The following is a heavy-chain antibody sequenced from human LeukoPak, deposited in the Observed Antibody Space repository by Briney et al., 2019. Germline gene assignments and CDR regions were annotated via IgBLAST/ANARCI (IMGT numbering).Heavy chain of an antibody. J-gene: IGHJ5*02. CDR1: NGSISRYH. D-gene: IGHD3-22*01. CDR2: IYHSGST. V-gene: IGHV4-59*01. Sequence: SETLSLTCTVSNGSISRYHWSWIRQPPGKGLEWIGYIYHSGSTNYNPSLKSRVTISVDTSKNQFSLKLSSVTAADTAVYYCARDLDYYDSSGYYSGWFDPWGQGTLVTVSS. CDR3: ARDLDYYDSSGYYSGWFDP.